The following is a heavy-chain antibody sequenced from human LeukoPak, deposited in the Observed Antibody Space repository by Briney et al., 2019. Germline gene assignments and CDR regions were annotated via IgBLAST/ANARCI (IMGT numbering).Heavy chain of an antibody. CDR2: ISAYNGNT. V-gene: IGHV1-18*01. Sequence: ASVKVSCKASGYTFTSYGISWVRQAPGQGLEWMGWISAYNGNTNYAQKLQGRVTMTTDTSTSTAYMELRSLRSDDTAVYYCARPNYYDSSGPYDYWGQGTLVTVSS. CDR3: ARPNYYDSSGPYDY. CDR1: GYTFTSYG. J-gene: IGHJ4*02. D-gene: IGHD3-22*01.